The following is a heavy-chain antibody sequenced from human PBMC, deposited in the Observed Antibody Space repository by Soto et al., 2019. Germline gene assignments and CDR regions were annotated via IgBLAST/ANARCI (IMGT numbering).Heavy chain of an antibody. J-gene: IGHJ4*02. D-gene: IGHD4-17*01. Sequence: SETLSLTCSVFRGSIGSYYWSWIRQPPGKGPGWIGNIHYSGSTNYNPSRKSRVTISVDTSKNQFSLKLSSVTAADTAVYYCARVGGYYGDYPNFDYWGRGTLVTVSS. CDR1: RGSIGSYY. CDR2: IHYSGST. CDR3: ARVGGYYGDYPNFDY. V-gene: IGHV4-59*01.